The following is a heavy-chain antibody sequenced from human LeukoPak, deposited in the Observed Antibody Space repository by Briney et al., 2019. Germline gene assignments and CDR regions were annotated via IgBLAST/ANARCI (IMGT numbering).Heavy chain of an antibody. V-gene: IGHV3-53*01. Sequence: GGSLRLSCAASGFSVSNYYMSWVRQAPGKGLEWVSVLYSGGTTHYADYVKGRFTNSRDNSKNTLFLQMDSLRPEDTAVYYCVRGTWFDPWGQGTLVTVSS. CDR1: GFSVSNYY. J-gene: IGHJ5*02. D-gene: IGHD1-1*01. CDR3: VRGTWFDP. CDR2: LYSGGTT.